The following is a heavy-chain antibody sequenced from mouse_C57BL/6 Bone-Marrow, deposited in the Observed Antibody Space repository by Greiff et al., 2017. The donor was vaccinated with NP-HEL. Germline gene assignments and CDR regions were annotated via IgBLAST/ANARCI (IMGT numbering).Heavy chain of an antibody. CDR2: INPNNGGT. CDR3: ARGDYYGSLQYYYAMGY. V-gene: IGHV1-18*01. D-gene: IGHD1-1*01. Sequence: VQLKESGPELVKPGASVKIPCKASGYTFTDYNMDWVKQSHGKSLEWIGDINPNNGGTIYNQKFKGKATLTVDKSSSTAYMELRSLTSEDTAVYYCARGDYYGSLQYYYAMGYWGQGTSVTVST. J-gene: IGHJ4*01. CDR1: GYTFTDYN.